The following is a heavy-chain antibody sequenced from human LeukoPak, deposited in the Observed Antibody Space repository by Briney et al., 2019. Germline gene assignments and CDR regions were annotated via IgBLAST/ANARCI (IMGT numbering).Heavy chain of an antibody. CDR2: IYYSGST. CDR1: GGSISSGGYY. D-gene: IGHD2-15*01. CDR3: ARADRGYCSDGSCPLDC. J-gene: IGHJ4*02. V-gene: IGHV4-31*03. Sequence: SETLSLTCTVSGGSISSGGYYWSRIRQHPGKGLEWIGYIYYSGSTYYNPSLKSRVTISVDTSKNQFSLKLSSVTAADTAVYYCARADRGYCSDGSCPLDCWGQGTLSPSPQ.